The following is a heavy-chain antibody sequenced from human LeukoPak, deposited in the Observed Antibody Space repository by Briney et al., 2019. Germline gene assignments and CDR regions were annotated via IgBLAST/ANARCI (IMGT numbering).Heavy chain of an antibody. D-gene: IGHD5-24*01. CDR2: IYFTGST. J-gene: IGHJ4*02. V-gene: IGHV4-59*08. CDR1: GGSISSYY. CDR3: AKQGDGYRPYFDS. Sequence: SETLSLTCTVSGGSISSYYWSWIRQPPGKGLEWIGYIYFTGSTNYNPSLSSRVTISVDTSKNQFSLRLASVTAADTAVYFCAKQGDGYRPYFDSWGQGTLVTVSS.